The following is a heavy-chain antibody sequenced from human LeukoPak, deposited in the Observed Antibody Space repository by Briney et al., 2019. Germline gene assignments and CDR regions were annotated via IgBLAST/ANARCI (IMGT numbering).Heavy chain of an antibody. V-gene: IGHV4-38-2*02. Sequence: SETLSLTCTVSGYSISSGYYWGWIRQPPGKGLEWIGEINHSGSTNYNPSLKSRVTISVDTSKNQFSLKLSSVTAADTAVYYCAITWEDAFDIWGQGTMVTVSS. CDR2: INHSGST. J-gene: IGHJ3*02. CDR3: AITWEDAFDI. D-gene: IGHD1-26*01. CDR1: GYSISSGYY.